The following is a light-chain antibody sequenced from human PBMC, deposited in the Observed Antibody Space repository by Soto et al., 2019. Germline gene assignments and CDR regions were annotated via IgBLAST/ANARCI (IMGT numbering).Light chain of an antibody. Sequence: DIQMTQSTSSLSASVGDRVTITCQASQDISNYLNWYQQKPGKAPKLLIYDASNLETGVPSRFSGSGSGTDFTFTISSLQPEDIATYYCQQYDNRPITFGQGTKVDIK. CDR2: DAS. CDR1: QDISNY. V-gene: IGKV1-33*01. J-gene: IGKJ1*01. CDR3: QQYDNRPIT.